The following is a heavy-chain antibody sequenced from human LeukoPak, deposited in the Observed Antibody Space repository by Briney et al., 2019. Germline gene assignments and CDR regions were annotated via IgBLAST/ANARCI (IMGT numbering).Heavy chain of an antibody. CDR1: GFTFSNHW. Sequence: GGSLRLSCAASGFTFSNHWMKWARQAPGKGLEWVASIKEDGSVKKYVDSVKGRFTISRDNGKNSLYLQMNSLSAEDTAVYYCVFGWFAAWGQGTMVTVSA. CDR3: VFGWFAA. D-gene: IGHD3-10*02. CDR2: IKEDGSVK. J-gene: IGHJ3*01. V-gene: IGHV3-7*01.